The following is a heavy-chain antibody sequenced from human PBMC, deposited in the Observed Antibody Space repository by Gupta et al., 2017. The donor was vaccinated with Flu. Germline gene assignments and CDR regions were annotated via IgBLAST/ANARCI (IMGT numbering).Heavy chain of an antibody. CDR1: GGSISSGSYS. J-gene: IGHJ4*02. Sequence: QVQLQESGPGLVKPSQTLSLTCTVSGGSISSGSYSWSWIRQPAGKGLEWIGRIYTSGSTNYNPSLKSRVTISVDTSKNQFSLKLSSVTAADTAVYYCARDWSGYYGYFDYWGQGTLVTVSS. D-gene: IGHD3-3*01. CDR2: IYTSGST. CDR3: ARDWSGYYGYFDY. V-gene: IGHV4-61*02.